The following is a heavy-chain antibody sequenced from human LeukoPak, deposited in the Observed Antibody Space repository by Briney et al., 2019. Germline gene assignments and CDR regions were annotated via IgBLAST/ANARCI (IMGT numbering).Heavy chain of an antibody. CDR2: INSDGSST. Sequence: GGSLRLSCAASGFTFSSYWMHWVRQAPGEGLVWVSRINSDGSSTSYADSVKGRFTISRDNAKNTLYLQMNSLRAEDTAVYYCARGTSGAFDYWGQGTLVTVSS. CDR1: GFTFSSYW. V-gene: IGHV3-74*01. D-gene: IGHD2-15*01. J-gene: IGHJ4*02. CDR3: ARGTSGAFDY.